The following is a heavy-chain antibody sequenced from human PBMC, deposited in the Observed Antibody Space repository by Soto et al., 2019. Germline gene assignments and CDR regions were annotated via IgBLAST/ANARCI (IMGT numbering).Heavy chain of an antibody. CDR1: GGTFSSYR. CDR2: IVPIYRTA. CDR3: ARVKYDFWSGSRYYGMDV. V-gene: IGHV1-69*13. Sequence: ASVKVSCKASGGTFSSYRINWVRQAPGQGLEWVGGIVPIYRTADYAQKFQGRVTITADESARTSYMELRSLKSQDTAVYYCARVKYDFWSGSRYYGMDVWGQGTTVTVSS. D-gene: IGHD3-3*01. J-gene: IGHJ6*02.